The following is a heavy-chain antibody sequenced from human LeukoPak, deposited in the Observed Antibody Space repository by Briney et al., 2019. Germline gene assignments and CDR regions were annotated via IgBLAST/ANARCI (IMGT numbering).Heavy chain of an antibody. CDR2: ISSSSSYI. D-gene: IGHD5-18*01. CDR3: ARGRKYTSGYRVTELGSGYSDY. CDR1: GFIFSSYS. Sequence: PGGSLRLSCAASGFIFSSYSMNWVRQAPGKGLEWVSSISSSSSYIYYADSVKGRFTISRDNAKNSLYLQMNSLRAEDTAVYYCARGRKYTSGYRVTELGSGYSDYWGQGTLVTVSS. V-gene: IGHV3-21*01. J-gene: IGHJ4*02.